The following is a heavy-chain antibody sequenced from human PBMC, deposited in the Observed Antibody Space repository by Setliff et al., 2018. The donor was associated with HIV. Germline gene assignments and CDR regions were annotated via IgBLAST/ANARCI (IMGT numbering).Heavy chain of an antibody. CDR2: IIPIFGTE. CDR1: GGTFSSYA. D-gene: IGHD1-1*01. V-gene: IGHV1-69*06. CDR3: ARNPQPTGTPDYYYYYYMDV. Sequence: SVKVSCKASGGTFSSYAISWVRQAPGQGLEWMGRIIPIFGTENYAQKFQGRVTFTADKSTSTAYMELSSLRSEDTAVYYCARNPQPTGTPDYYYYYYMDVWGKGTTVTVSS. J-gene: IGHJ6*03.